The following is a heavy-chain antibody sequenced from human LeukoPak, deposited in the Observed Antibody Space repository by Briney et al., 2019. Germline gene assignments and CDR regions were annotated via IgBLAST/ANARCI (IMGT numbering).Heavy chain of an antibody. CDR2: ISAYNGNT. CDR3: ARDGGLTSYYYYYYMDV. J-gene: IGHJ6*03. CDR1: GYTFTSYG. V-gene: IGHV1-18*01. D-gene: IGHD3/OR15-3a*01. Sequence: GASVKVSCKASGYTFTSYGISWVRQATGQGLEWMGWISAYNGNTNYAQKLQGRVTMTTDTSTSTAYMELRSLRSDDTAVYYCARDGGLTSYYYYYYMDVWGKGTTVTVSS.